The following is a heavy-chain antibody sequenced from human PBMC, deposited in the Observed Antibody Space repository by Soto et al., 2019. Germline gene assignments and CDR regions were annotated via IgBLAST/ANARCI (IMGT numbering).Heavy chain of an antibody. CDR2: ISSSSSYI. CDR1: GFTFSSYS. Sequence: PGGSLRLSCAATGFTFSSYSMNWVRQAPGKGLEWVSSISSSSSYIYYADSVKGRFTISRDNAKNSLYLQMNSLRAEDTAVYYCARDHKRSYNFAYGMAVWGQGTTVTVSS. D-gene: IGHD1-1*01. J-gene: IGHJ6*02. V-gene: IGHV3-21*01. CDR3: ARDHKRSYNFAYGMAV.